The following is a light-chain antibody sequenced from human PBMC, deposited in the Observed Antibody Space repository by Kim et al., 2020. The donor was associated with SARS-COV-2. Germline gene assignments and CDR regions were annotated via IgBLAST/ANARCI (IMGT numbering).Light chain of an antibody. CDR2: WAS. Sequence: ATINCKSSQSVLYSSNNKNYLAWYQQKPGQPPKLLIYWASTRESGVPDRFSGSGSGTDFTLTISSLQAEDVAVYYCQQYYSTLGTFGQGTKVDIK. J-gene: IGKJ1*01. CDR1: QSVLYSSNNKNY. CDR3: QQYYSTLGT. V-gene: IGKV4-1*01.